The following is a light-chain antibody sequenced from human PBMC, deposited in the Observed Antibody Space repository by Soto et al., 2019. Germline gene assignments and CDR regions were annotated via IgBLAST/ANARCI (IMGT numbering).Light chain of an antibody. Sequence: DIQMTQSPSTLSASVGDRVTIICRASQSISSWLAWYQQKPGKAPKLLIYDASSLESGVPSRFSGSGSGTEFTLTISSLQPDDFATYYCQQYNSYLWTFGQGTKV. J-gene: IGKJ1*01. V-gene: IGKV1-5*02. CDR3: QQYNSYLWT. CDR1: QSISSW. CDR2: DAS.